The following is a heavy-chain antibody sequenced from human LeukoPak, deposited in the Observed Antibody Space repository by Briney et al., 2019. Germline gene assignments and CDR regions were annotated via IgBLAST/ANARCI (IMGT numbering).Heavy chain of an antibody. D-gene: IGHD3-9*01. CDR3: ARVNYDILTGTRRDAFDI. CDR2: ISGSGGGT. Sequence: AGGSLRLSCAASGFTFSSYAMSWVRQAPGKGLEWVSAISGSGGGTYYADSVKGRFTISRDNSKNTLYLQMNSLRAEDTAVYYCARVNYDILTGTRRDAFDIWGQGTMVTVSS. J-gene: IGHJ3*02. V-gene: IGHV3-23*01. CDR1: GFTFSSYA.